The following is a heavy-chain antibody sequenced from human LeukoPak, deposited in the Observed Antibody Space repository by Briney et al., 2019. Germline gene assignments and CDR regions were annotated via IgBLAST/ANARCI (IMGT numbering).Heavy chain of an antibody. D-gene: IGHD3-22*01. J-gene: IGHJ5*02. CDR2: INPNSGGT. CDR3: ARGVDYYDSSGYYNWFDP. CDR1: GYTFTGYY. V-gene: IGHV1-2*02. Sequence: ASVKVSCKASGYTFTGYYMHWVRQAPGQGLEWMGWINPNSGGTNYAQKFQGRATMTRDTSISTAYMELSRLRSDDTAVYYCARGVDYYDSSGYYNWFDPWGQGTLVTVSS.